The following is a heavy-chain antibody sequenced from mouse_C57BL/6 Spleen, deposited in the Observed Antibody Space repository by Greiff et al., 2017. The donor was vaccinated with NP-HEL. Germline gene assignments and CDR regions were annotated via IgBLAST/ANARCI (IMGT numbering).Heavy chain of an antibody. Sequence: QVQLKQSGAELAKPGASVKLSCKASGYTFTSYWMHWVKQRPGQGLEWIGYINPSSGYTKYNQKFKDKATLTADKSSSTAYMQLSSLTYEDSAVDYCATLRRIDAMDYWGQGTSVTVSS. CDR3: ATLRRIDAMDY. CDR1: GYTFTSYW. V-gene: IGHV1-7*01. CDR2: INPSSGYT. J-gene: IGHJ4*01. D-gene: IGHD1-1*01.